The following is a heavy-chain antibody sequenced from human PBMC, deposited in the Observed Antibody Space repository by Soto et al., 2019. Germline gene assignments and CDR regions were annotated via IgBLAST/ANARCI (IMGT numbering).Heavy chain of an antibody. J-gene: IGHJ4*02. V-gene: IGHV3-11*01. CDR2: ISDGGSIQ. CDR3: ARVGWSSSWYFDY. Sequence: PGGSLRLSCAASGLTFSDDYMIWIRQAPGKGLEWVSYISDGGSIQYYADSVKGRFTISRDNGKDSLYLQMNSLRAEDTAVYYCARVGWSSSWYFDYWGQGTLVTVSS. CDR1: GLTFSDDY. D-gene: IGHD6-13*01.